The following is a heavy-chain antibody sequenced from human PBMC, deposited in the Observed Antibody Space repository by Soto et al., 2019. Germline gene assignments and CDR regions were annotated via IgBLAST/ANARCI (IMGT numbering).Heavy chain of an antibody. V-gene: IGHV1-8*01. CDR1: GYTFTSYD. Sequence: VKVSCKASGYTFTSYDINWVRQATGQGLEWVGWMNPNSGNTGYAQKFQGRVTMTRNTSISTAYMELSSLRSEDTAVYYCARGAGIAAAGTGPWGENWFDPWGQGTLVTVSS. CDR3: ARGAGIAAAGTGPWGENWFDP. J-gene: IGHJ5*02. D-gene: IGHD6-13*01. CDR2: MNPNSGNT.